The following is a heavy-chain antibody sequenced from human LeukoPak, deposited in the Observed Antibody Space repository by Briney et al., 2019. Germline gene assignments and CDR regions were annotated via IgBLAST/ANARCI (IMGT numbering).Heavy chain of an antibody. Sequence: ASVKVSFKASGYTFTGYYMHWVRQAPGQGLEWMGRINPNSGGTNYAHKFQGRVTITRDTPISKASMDLSRLRSDDTAVYYCARSGRGYKDYWGQGTLVTVSS. CDR3: ARSGRGYKDY. CDR1: GYTFTGYY. J-gene: IGHJ4*02. CDR2: INPNSGGT. V-gene: IGHV1-2*06. D-gene: IGHD5-18*01.